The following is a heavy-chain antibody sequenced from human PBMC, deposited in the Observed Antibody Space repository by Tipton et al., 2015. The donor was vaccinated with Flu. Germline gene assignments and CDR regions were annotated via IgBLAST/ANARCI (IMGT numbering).Heavy chain of an antibody. J-gene: IGHJ5*02. CDR3: ARGENDGAASSWFDP. CDR2: IYYSGST. D-gene: IGHD6-13*01. Sequence: LSCTVSGGSISSYYWSWIRQPPGKGLEWIGYIYYSGSTNYNPSLKSRVTISVDTSKNQFSLKLSPVTAADTAVYYCARGENDGAASSWFDPWGQGTLVTVSS. V-gene: IGHV4-59*01. CDR1: GGSISSYY.